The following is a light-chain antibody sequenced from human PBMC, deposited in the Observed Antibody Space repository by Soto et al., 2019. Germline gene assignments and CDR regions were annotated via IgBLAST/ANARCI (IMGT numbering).Light chain of an antibody. CDR3: QQYNSYT. J-gene: IGKJ2*01. CDR2: DAS. Sequence: DIQMTQSPSSLSASVGDRVTITCRASQDVRTYLAWYQQRPGKAPKLLIYDASSLESGVPSRFSGSGSGTEFTLTISSLQPDDFATYYCQQYNSYTFGQGTKLEIK. V-gene: IGKV1-5*01. CDR1: QDVRTY.